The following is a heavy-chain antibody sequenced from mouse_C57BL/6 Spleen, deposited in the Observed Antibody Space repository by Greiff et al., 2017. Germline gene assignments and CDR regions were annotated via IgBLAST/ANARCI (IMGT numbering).Heavy chain of an antibody. CDR1: GFSLTSYG. CDR3: AKNWDAYYAMDY. J-gene: IGHJ4*01. V-gene: IGHV2-5*01. CDR2: IWRGGST. Sequence: VKLQESGPGLVQPSQSLSITCTVSGFSLTSYGVHWVRQSPGKGLEWLGVIWRGGSTDYNAAFMSRLSITKDNSKSQVFFKMNSLQADDTAIYYCAKNWDAYYAMDYWGQGTSVTVSS. D-gene: IGHD4-1*01.